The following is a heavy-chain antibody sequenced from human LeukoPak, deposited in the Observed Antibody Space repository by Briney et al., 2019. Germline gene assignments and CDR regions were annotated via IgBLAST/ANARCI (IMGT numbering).Heavy chain of an antibody. J-gene: IGHJ4*02. Sequence: GGSLRLSCAASGFTFSSYGMHWVRQAPGKGLEWAAVISYDGSNKYYADSVKGRFTISRDNSKNTLYLQMNSLRAEDTAVYYCAKVVVPAALPSDYWGQGTLVTVSS. CDR2: ISYDGSNK. V-gene: IGHV3-30*18. CDR3: AKVVVPAALPSDY. D-gene: IGHD2-2*01. CDR1: GFTFSSYG.